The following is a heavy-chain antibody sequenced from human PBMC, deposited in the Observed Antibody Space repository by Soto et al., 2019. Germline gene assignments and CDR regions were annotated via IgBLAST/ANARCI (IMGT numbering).Heavy chain of an antibody. D-gene: IGHD3-10*01. J-gene: IGHJ5*02. V-gene: IGHV4-59*01. CDR3: ARGAYGSGSYYNWFDP. CDR2: IYYSGST. CDR1: GGSISSYY. Sequence: SVTLSLTCTVSGGSISSYYWSWIRQPPGKGLEWIGYIYYSGSTNYNPSLKSRVTISVDTSKNQFSLKLSSVTAADTAVYYCARGAYGSGSYYNWFDPWGQGTLVTVSS.